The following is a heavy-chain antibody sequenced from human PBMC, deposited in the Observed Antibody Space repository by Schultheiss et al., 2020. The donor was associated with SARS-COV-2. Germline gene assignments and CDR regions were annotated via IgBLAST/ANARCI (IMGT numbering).Heavy chain of an antibody. J-gene: IGHJ4*02. CDR1: GFTFSNAW. V-gene: IGHV4-34*01. D-gene: IGHD6-19*01. Sequence: ESLKISCAASGFTFSNAWMSWVRQAPGKGLEWIGEINHSGSTNYNPSLKSRVTISVDTSKNQFSLKLSSVTAADTAVYYCARGHSSGWYSNYWGQGTLVTVSS. CDR2: INHSGST. CDR3: ARGHSSGWYSNY.